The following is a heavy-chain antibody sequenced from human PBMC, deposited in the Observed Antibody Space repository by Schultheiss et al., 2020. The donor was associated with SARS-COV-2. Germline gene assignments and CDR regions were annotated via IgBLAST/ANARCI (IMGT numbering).Heavy chain of an antibody. J-gene: IGHJ4*02. D-gene: IGHD5-12*01. CDR2: IWYDGSNK. Sequence: GGSLRLSCAASGFTFSSYGMHWVRQAPGKGLEWVAVIWYDGSNKYYADSVKGRFTISRDNSKNTLYLQMNSLRAEDTAVYYCAKDANSGYDLGWSYFDYWGQGTLVIVSS. CDR1: GFTFSSYG. V-gene: IGHV3-30*02. CDR3: AKDANSGYDLGWSYFDY.